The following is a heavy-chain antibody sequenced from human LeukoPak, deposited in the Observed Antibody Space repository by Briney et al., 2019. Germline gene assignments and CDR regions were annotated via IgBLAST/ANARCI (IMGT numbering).Heavy chain of an antibody. J-gene: IGHJ4*02. CDR2: IYYSGST. CDR3: ARAPIAAAGKFDY. D-gene: IGHD6-13*01. V-gene: IGHV4-59*04. Sequence: SETLSLTCTVSGGSISSYYWSWIRQPPGKGLEWIGSIYYSGSTYYNPSLKSRVTMSVDTSKNQFSLKLSSVTAADTAVYYCARAPIAAAGKFDYWGQGTLVTVSS. CDR1: GGSISSYY.